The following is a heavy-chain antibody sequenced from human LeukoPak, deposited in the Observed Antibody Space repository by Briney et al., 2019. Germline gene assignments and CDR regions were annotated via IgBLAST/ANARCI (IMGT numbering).Heavy chain of an antibody. Sequence: GGSLRLSCAASGFTFSIYSMNWVRQAPGKGLEWVSSISHSSRNTYYADSVKGRFTISRDNAKNSLYLQMNSLRAEDTAVYYCARDMSLGYWGQGTLVTVSS. CDR1: GFTFSIYS. V-gene: IGHV3-21*01. J-gene: IGHJ4*02. CDR2: ISHSSRNT. D-gene: IGHD3-16*01. CDR3: ARDMSLGY.